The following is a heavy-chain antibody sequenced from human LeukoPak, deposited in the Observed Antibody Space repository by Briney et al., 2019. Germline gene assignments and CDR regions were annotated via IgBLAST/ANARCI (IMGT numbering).Heavy chain of an antibody. V-gene: IGHV1-18*01. CDR2: ISTYNGNT. CDR1: GYTFTSYG. D-gene: IGHD5-12*01. CDR3: ARGRGSTSRY. Sequence: ASVKVSCKAPGYTFTSYGITWVRQAPGQGLEWMGWISTYNGNTNYAQNLQGRVTMTTDTSTSTADMELRSLRSDDTAVYYCARGRGSTSRYWGQGTLVTVSS. J-gene: IGHJ4*02.